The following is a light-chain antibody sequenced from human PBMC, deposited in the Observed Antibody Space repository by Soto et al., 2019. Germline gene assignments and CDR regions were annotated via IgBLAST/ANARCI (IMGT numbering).Light chain of an antibody. CDR1: QGLGDY. V-gene: IGKV3-11*01. CDR2: DAS. Sequence: ELVLTQSPATLSLSPGERATLSCRTSQGLGDYLAWYQQKPGQAPRLLIYDASNRATGIPPRFSGSGSGTDFTLTINSLEPEDFAVYYCQQRGTFGQGTKLEIK. CDR3: QQRGT. J-gene: IGKJ2*01.